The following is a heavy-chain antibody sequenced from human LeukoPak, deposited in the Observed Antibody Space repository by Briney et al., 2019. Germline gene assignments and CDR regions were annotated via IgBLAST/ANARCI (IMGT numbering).Heavy chain of an antibody. J-gene: IGHJ6*02. V-gene: IGHV4-4*07. Sequence: PSETLSLTCTVSGGSISDYYWSWIRQPAGKGLEWIGRIYAGGSINYNPSLKSRVTMSADTSKNQFSLNLSSVTAADTAVYYCARAPRLRDGMDVWGQGTTVTVSS. D-gene: IGHD3-16*01. CDR2: IYAGGSI. CDR3: ARAPRLRDGMDV. CDR1: GGSISDYY.